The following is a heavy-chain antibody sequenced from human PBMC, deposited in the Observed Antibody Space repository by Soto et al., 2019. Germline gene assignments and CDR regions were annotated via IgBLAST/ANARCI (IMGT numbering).Heavy chain of an antibody. D-gene: IGHD3-9*01. CDR3: AKRRHFDWSQFDY. Sequence: PGGSLRLSCAASGFTFSSNAMSWVRQAPGKGLEWVSGISGSGGATYYADSVKGRFTISRDNSKNMLYLQMNSLRAEDTAVYYCAKRRHFDWSQFDYWGQGTLVTVSS. CDR1: GFTFSSNA. J-gene: IGHJ4*02. V-gene: IGHV3-23*01. CDR2: ISGSGGAT.